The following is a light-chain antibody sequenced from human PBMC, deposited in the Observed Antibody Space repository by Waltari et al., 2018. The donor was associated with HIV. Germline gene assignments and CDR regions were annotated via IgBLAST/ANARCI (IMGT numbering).Light chain of an antibody. CDR2: EVR. CDR3: SSFTDNRAVI. V-gene: IGLV2-14*03. J-gene: IGLJ2*01. CDR1: SRDVGGSDY. Sequence: QSVLTQPAAVSGSPGQSTAVSCTGPSRDVGGSDYVSWYQQHPDKAPTLLIYEVRSRPSGVSDRFSGSKSGNTASLTISGLQPEDEADYYCSSFTDNRAVIFGGGTKLTVL.